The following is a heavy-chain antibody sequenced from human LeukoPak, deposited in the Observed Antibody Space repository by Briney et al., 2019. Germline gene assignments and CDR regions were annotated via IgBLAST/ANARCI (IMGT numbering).Heavy chain of an antibody. CDR3: ARVGFTSFDY. CDR2: IYHSGST. V-gene: IGHV4-38-2*02. CDR1: GYSISSGYY. Sequence: SETLSLTCTVSGYSISSGYYWGWIRQPPGKGLEWIGSIYHSGSTYYNPSLKSRVTISVDTSKNQFSLKLSSVTAADTAVYYCARVGFTSFDYWGQGTLVTASS. D-gene: IGHD1-26*01. J-gene: IGHJ4*02.